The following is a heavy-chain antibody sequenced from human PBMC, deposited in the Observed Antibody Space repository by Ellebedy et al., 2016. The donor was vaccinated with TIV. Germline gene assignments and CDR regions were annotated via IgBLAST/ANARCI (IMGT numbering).Heavy chain of an antibody. CDR3: ARDLGSGRYPGH. D-gene: IGHD3-10*01. J-gene: IGHJ4*02. CDR1: GGSISSYY. Sequence: SETLSLTXTVSGGSISSYYWSWIRQPPGKGLEWIGYIYYSGSTNYNPSLKSRVTISVDTSKNQFSLKLSSVTAADTAVYYCARDLGSGRYPGHWGQGTLVTVSA. CDR2: IYYSGST. V-gene: IGHV4-59*01.